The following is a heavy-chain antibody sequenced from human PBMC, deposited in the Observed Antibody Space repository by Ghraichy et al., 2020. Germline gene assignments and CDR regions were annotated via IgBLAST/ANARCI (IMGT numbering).Heavy chain of an antibody. CDR3: ARPPTHCGNDCDAFDI. CDR1: GYSFTSQW. Sequence: GESLNISCKASGYSFTSQWIGWVRQMPGKGLEWMGIIYPGDSDTKYSPSFQGQVTISADKSISTAYLQWTSLKASDTAMYYCARPPTHCGNDCDAFDIWGQGTMVTVSS. D-gene: IGHD2-21*02. V-gene: IGHV5-51*01. J-gene: IGHJ3*02. CDR2: IYPGDSDT.